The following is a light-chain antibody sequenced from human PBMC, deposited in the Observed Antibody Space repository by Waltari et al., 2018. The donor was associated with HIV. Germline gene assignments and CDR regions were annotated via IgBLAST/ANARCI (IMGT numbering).Light chain of an antibody. CDR3: QSADSTGTYWV. CDR1: ALPTQY. J-gene: IGLJ3*02. CDR2: RDK. Sequence: SYELTQPPSASVSPGQTARISCSGDALPTQYVFWYQQRPGQAPVMVIYRDKERPSGIPDRFSGSSAGTTVTLTISGVLAEDEADYYCQSADSTGTYWVFGGGTKLTVL. V-gene: IGLV3-25*03.